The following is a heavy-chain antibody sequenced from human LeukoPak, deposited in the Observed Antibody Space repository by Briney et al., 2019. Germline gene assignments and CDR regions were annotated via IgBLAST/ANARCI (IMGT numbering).Heavy chain of an antibody. Sequence: GGSLRLSCAASGFTFSSYWMNWVRQAPGKGLEWVGRIKRKIDGETTDYAAPVKGRFTISRDDSKSTLYLQMNSLKSEDTAVYYCTTLSFVWFGDDYWGQGTLVTVSS. V-gene: IGHV3-15*01. CDR2: IKRKIDGETT. CDR1: GFTFSSYW. CDR3: TTLSFVWFGDDY. J-gene: IGHJ4*02. D-gene: IGHD3-10*01.